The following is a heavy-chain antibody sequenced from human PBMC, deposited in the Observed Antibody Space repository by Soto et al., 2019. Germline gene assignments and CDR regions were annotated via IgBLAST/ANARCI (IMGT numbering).Heavy chain of an antibody. CDR1: GGSISSSSYY. V-gene: IGHV4-39*01. D-gene: IGHD3-10*01. J-gene: IGHJ6*02. CDR2: IYYSGST. Sequence: PSETLSLTCTVSGGSISSSSYYWGWIRQPPGKGLEWIGSIYYSGSTYYNPSLKSRVTISVDTSKNQFSLKLSSVTAADTAVYYCARHGLRTAYYYHYGMDVWGQGTTVTVSS. CDR3: ARHGLRTAYYYHYGMDV.